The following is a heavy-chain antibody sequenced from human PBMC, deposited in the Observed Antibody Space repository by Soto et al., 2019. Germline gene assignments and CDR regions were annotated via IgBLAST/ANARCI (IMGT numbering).Heavy chain of an antibody. CDR1: GFTFSSYA. CDR2: ISGSGDST. Sequence: EVQLLESGGGLVQPGGSLRLSCAASGFTFSSYAMNWVRQAPGKGLEWVSIISGSGDSTYYADSVKGRFTISRDNTKNTRYLQMNSLRAEDTAVYYCANKFFSGSGSYRGWFDPWGQGTLVTVSS. D-gene: IGHD3-10*01. CDR3: ANKFFSGSGSYRGWFDP. J-gene: IGHJ5*02. V-gene: IGHV3-23*01.